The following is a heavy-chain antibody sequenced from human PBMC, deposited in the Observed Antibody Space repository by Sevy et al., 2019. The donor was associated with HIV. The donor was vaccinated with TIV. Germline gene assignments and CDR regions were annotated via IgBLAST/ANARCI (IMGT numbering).Heavy chain of an antibody. CDR2: ISSSSSYI. Sequence: GGSLRLSCAASGFSFSSYSMNWVRQAPGKGLEWASSISSSSSYIYYTDSVTGRFNISRVNAKNSLYLQMNSQRAEDTAVYYCARWDADRRWYFDYWGQGTLVTVSS. J-gene: IGHJ4*02. CDR3: ARWDADRRWYFDY. D-gene: IGHD1-26*01. CDR1: GFSFSSYS. V-gene: IGHV3-21*01.